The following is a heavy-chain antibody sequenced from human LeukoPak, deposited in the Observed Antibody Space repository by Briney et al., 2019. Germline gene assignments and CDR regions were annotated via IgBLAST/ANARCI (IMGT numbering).Heavy chain of an antibody. CDR3: ARGRHSSSWYESMYNWFDP. J-gene: IGHJ5*02. Sequence: SETLSLTCTVSGGSISSYYWSWIRQPPGKGLEWIGEINHSGSTNYNPSLKSRVTISVDTSKNQFSLKLSSVTAADTAVYYCARGRHSSSWYESMYNWFDPWGQGTLVTVSS. CDR2: INHSGST. V-gene: IGHV4-34*01. D-gene: IGHD6-13*01. CDR1: GGSISSYY.